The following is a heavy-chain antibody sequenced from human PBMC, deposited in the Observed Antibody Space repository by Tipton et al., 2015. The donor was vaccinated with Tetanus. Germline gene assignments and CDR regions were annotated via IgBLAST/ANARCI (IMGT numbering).Heavy chain of an antibody. V-gene: IGHV4-30-2*01. D-gene: IGHD2-21*02. Sequence: TLSLTCNVSGALLTTGGYSWGWIRQPRGQGLEWLGYIYQTDSTYYNPSVRGRLTLSLQRSKNQVSLKRSSVTAADTAVYYCARAGMVTDDRSKFDSWGQGSLVSVSS. CDR2: IYQTDST. CDR1: GALLTTGGYS. J-gene: IGHJ4*02. CDR3: ARAGMVTDDRSKFDS.